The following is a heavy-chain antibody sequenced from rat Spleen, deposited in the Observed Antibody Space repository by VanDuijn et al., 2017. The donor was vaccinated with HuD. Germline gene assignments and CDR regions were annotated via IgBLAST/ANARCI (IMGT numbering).Heavy chain of an antibody. CDR2: IWTGGST. Sequence: QVQLKESGPGLVQPSQTLSLTCTVSGFSLTSNGVNWVRQPPGKGLEWMGGIWTGGSTAYNSLLRSRLSISRDISKSQVFLKMNSLQTEDTATYFCARDPPYTTGIPMDYWGQGVMVTVSS. V-gene: IGHV2-1*01. J-gene: IGHJ2*01. CDR1: GFSLTSNG. CDR3: ARDPPYTTGIPMDY. D-gene: IGHD1-9*01.